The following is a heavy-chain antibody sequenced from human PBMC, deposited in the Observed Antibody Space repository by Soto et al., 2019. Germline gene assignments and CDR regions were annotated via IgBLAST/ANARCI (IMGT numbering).Heavy chain of an antibody. CDR1: GGSFSGYY. D-gene: IGHD3-9*01. Sequence: QVQLQQWGAGLLKPSETLSLTCAVYGGSFSGYYWSWIRQPPGKGLEWIGEINHSGSTNYNPSFKSRVTISVDTSKNQFSLKLSSVTAADTAVYYCARGSRLKDYYDILTGYTYYFDYWGQGTLVTVSS. V-gene: IGHV4-34*01. CDR2: INHSGST. J-gene: IGHJ4*02. CDR3: ARGSRLKDYYDILTGYTYYFDY.